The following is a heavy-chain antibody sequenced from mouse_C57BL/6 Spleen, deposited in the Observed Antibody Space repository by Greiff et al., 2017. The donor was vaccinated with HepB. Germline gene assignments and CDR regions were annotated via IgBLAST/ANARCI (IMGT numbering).Heavy chain of an antibody. CDR3: ARGGTTVGVDY. CDR1: GYSFTGYY. J-gene: IGHJ4*01. Sequence: EVMLVESGPELVKPGASVKISCKASGYSFTGYYMNWVKQSPEKSLEWIGEINPSTGGTTYNQKFKAKATLTVDKSSSTAYMQLKSLTSEDSAFYYCARGGTTVGVDYWGQGTSVTVSS. D-gene: IGHD1-1*01. CDR2: INPSTGGT. V-gene: IGHV1-42*01.